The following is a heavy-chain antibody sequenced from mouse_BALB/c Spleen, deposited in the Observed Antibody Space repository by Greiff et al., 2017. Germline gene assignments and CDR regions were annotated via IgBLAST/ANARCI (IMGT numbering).Heavy chain of an antibody. CDR2: INPSNGRT. CDR3: ARPPYYSVFAY. Sequence: QVQLQQSGAELVKPGASVKLSCKASGYTFTSYWMHWVKQRPGQGLEWIGEINPSNGRTNYNEKFKSKATLTVDKSSSTAYMQLSSLTSEDSAVYYCARPPYYSVFAYWGQGTLVTVSA. CDR1: GYTFTSYW. J-gene: IGHJ3*01. D-gene: IGHD1-1*01. V-gene: IGHV1S81*02.